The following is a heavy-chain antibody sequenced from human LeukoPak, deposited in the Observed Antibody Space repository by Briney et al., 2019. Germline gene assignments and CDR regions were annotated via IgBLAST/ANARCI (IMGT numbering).Heavy chain of an antibody. V-gene: IGHV3-7*01. CDR2: MNKDGSEK. CDR3: ARGGELLRPADY. D-gene: IGHD1-26*01. Sequence: GGSLRLSCAASGFIFISYWMSWVRQAPGKGLEWVANMNKDGSEKYYVDSVKGRFTISRDNAKNSLYLQMNNLRAEDSSVYYCARGGELLRPADYWGQGTLVTVSS. CDR1: GFIFISYW. J-gene: IGHJ4*02.